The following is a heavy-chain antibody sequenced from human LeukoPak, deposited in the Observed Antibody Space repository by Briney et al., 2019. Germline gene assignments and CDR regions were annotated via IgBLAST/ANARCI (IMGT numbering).Heavy chain of an antibody. J-gene: IGHJ6*03. CDR3: ARHRAFTMVRPAYYYMDV. CDR2: INHSGST. D-gene: IGHD3-10*01. Sequence: SETLSLTCAVYGGSFSGYYWSWIRQPPGKGLEWIGEINHSGSTNSNPSLKSRVTISVDTSKNQFSLKLSSVTAADTAVYYCARHRAFTMVRPAYYYMDVWGKGTTVTISS. V-gene: IGHV4-34*01. CDR1: GGSFSGYY.